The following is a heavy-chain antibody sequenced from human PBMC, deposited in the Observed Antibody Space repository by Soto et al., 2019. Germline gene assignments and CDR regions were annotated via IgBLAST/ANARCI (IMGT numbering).Heavy chain of an antibody. CDR2: VNAGNGYT. V-gene: IGHV1-3*01. D-gene: IGHD5-18*01. Sequence: QVPLVQSGAEVKKPGASVKVSCRSSGYTFTSNAIHWVRQAPGQSLEWMGWVNAGNGYTKYLQNLQGRVTISSDTSASTAYMELNSLRSEETAVYYCARGAHTYGYVFDYWGQGTLVTVSS. CDR1: GYTFTSNA. J-gene: IGHJ4*02. CDR3: ARGAHTYGYVFDY.